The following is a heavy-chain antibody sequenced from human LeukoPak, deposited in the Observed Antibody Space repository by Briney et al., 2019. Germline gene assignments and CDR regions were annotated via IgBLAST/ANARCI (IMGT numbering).Heavy chain of an antibody. CDR1: GGSFSGYY. CDR3: ARDHYYGSGSYFDY. V-gene: IGHV4-34*01. D-gene: IGHD3-10*01. J-gene: IGHJ4*02. CDR2: INHSGST. Sequence: SETLSLTCAVYGGSFSGYYWSWIRQPPGKGLEWIGEINHSGSTNYNPSLKSRVMMSVDTSKNQFSLKLSSVTAADTAVYYCARDHYYGSGSYFDYWGQGTLVTVSS.